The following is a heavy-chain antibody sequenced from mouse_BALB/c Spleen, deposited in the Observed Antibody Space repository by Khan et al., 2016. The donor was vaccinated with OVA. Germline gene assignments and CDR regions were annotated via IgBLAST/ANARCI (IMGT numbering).Heavy chain of an antibody. CDR1: GYSITSDYA. CDR2: ISYSGRT. D-gene: IGHD4-1*01. V-gene: IGHV3-2*02. CDR3: AMGRTY. Sequence: VQLQQSGPGLVKPSQSLSLTCTVTGYSITSDYAWNWIRQLPGNKLEWMGYISYSGRTSHNPSLKSRISVTRDTSKNQFLLKLNSVTTEDTATYCYAMGRTYWGQGTLVTVSA. J-gene: IGHJ3*01.